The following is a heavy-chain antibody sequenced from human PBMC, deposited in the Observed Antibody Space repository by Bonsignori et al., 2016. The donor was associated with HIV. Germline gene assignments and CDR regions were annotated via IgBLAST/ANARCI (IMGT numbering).Heavy chain of an antibody. CDR1: GYTFTSYA. J-gene: IGHJ4*02. V-gene: IGHV1-18*01. D-gene: IGHD6-13*01. Sequence: ASVKVSCKASGYTFTSYAISWVRQAPGQGLEWMGWISAYNGNTNYAQKLQGRVTMTTDTSTSTAYMEVRSLRSDDTAVYYCARDLRLSRFSATGTLAYWGQGTLVTVSS. CDR2: ISAYNGNT. CDR3: ARDLRLSRFSATGTLAY.